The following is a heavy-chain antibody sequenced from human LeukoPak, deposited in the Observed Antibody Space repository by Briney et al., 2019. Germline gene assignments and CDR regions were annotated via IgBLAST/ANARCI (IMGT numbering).Heavy chain of an antibody. V-gene: IGHV3-9*01. CDR3: AIDKGDLTKRGHYFDY. CDR1: GFTFDGYA. J-gene: IGHJ4*02. D-gene: IGHD3-16*01. CDR2: IGWNRSSQ. Sequence: GGSLRLSCAPSGFTFDGYAMHWVRQAPGKGLEWVSLIGWNRSSQGYADSVKGRFTISRDNAKNSLYLQMNSLRAEYTALYYCAIDKGDLTKRGHYFDYWGQGALVTVSS.